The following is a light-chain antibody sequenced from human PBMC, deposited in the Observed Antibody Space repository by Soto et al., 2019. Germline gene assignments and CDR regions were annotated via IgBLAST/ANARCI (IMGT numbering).Light chain of an antibody. Sequence: IVLTQSPGTLSLSPGERATLSCRASQSVSSNLAWYQQKPGQTPKLLIYVASTRATGIPARFSGSGSGTEFTLTISSLQSEDFAVYYCQQYNVWPLTFGGGTKVEFK. CDR1: QSVSSN. CDR3: QQYNVWPLT. V-gene: IGKV3-15*01. CDR2: VAS. J-gene: IGKJ4*01.